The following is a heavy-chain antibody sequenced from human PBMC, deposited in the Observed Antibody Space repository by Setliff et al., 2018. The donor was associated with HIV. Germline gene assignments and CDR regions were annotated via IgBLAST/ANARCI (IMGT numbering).Heavy chain of an antibody. CDR1: GGTFSSFA. CDR2: IIPIFGTA. J-gene: IGHJ6*03. CDR3: ARETYYGSGSYLPTECYYYYMDV. D-gene: IGHD3-10*01. V-gene: IGHV1-69*05. Sequence: GASVKVSCKASGGTFSSFAISWVRQAPGQGLEWMGGIIPIFGTANYAQKFQGRVTITTDESTTTAYMELRSLRSEDTAVYYCARETYYGSGSYLPTECYYYYMDVWGKGTTVTVSS.